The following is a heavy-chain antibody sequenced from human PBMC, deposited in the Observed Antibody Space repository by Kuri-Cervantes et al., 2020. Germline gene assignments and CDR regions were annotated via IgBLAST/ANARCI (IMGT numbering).Heavy chain of an antibody. J-gene: IGHJ3*02. CDR1: GFTFDDYA. D-gene: IGHD3-22*01. CDR3: ARNLDVVVILYDAFNI. CDR2: ISWDGGST. V-gene: IGHV3-43D*04. Sequence: GGSLRLSCAASGFTFDDYAMHWVRQAPGKGLEWVSLISWDGGSTYYADSVKGRFTISRDNSKNSPYLQMNRLRAEDTAVYYCARNLDVVVILYDAFNIWGQGTMVTVSS.